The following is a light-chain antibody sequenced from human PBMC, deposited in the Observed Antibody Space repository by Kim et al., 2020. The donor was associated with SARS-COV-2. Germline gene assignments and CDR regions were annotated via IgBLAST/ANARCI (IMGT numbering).Light chain of an antibody. Sequence: DVVMTQSPDSLALSLGERVTINCKSSQSILYSSNNKNYLAWFQQKPGQPPRLLIYWASTRESGVPDRFSGSGSGTDFTLTTSSLQAEDVAVYYYQQYYSTPYAFGQGTKLEI. V-gene: IGKV4-1*01. CDR3: QQYYSTPYA. J-gene: IGKJ2*01. CDR1: QSILYSSNNKNY. CDR2: WAS.